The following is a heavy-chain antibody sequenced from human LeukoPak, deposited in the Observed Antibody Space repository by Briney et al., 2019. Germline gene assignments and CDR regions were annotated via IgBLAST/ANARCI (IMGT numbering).Heavy chain of an antibody. CDR3: ASYIESYSGPAFDP. CDR1: SGSISSYY. V-gene: IGHV4-4*07. J-gene: IGHJ5*02. CDR2: IYTSGST. Sequence: SETLSLTCTVSSGSISSYYWSWIRQPAGKGLEWIGRIYTSGSTNYNPSLKSRVTISLDTSKNQFSLKLSSVTAADTAVYYCASYIESYSGPAFDPWGQGTLVTVSS. D-gene: IGHD1-26*01.